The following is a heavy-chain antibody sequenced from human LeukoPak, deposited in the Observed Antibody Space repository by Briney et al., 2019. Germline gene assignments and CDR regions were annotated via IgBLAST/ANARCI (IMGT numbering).Heavy chain of an antibody. J-gene: IGHJ4*02. CDR3: ARGYYDSSGYYFDY. CDR2: IYPGDSDT. D-gene: IGHD3-22*01. Sequence: GESLKISCQGSGSRFANYWIGWVRQLPGKGLEWMGIIYPGDSDTRYSPSFQGQVTISADKSISTAYLQWSSLKASDTAMYYCARGYYDSSGYYFDYWGQGTLVTVSS. V-gene: IGHV5-51*01. CDR1: GSRFANYW.